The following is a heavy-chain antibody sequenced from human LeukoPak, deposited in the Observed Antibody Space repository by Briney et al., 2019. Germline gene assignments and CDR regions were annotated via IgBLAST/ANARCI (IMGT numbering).Heavy chain of an antibody. CDR2: IIPIFGTA. J-gene: IGHJ6*02. Sequence: SVKVSCKASGGTFSSYAISWVRQAPGQGLEWMGGIIPIFGTANYAQKFQGRVTITADESTSTAYMELSSLRSEDTAVYYCARGRYCSGGSRYPAIDYYYGMDVWGQGTTVTVSS. CDR3: ARGRYCSGGSRYPAIDYYYGMDV. V-gene: IGHV1-69*13. CDR1: GGTFSSYA. D-gene: IGHD2-15*01.